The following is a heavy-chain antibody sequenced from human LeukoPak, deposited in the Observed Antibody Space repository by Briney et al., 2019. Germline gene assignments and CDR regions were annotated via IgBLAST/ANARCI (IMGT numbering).Heavy chain of an antibody. J-gene: IGHJ4*02. CDR1: GGSFSGYY. CDR2: INHSGST. D-gene: IGHD3-3*01. V-gene: IGHV4-34*01. CDR3: ARTARLIFGVVITYYFDY. Sequence: PSETLSLTCAVYGGSFSGYYWSWIRQPPGKGLEWIGEINHSGSTNYNPSLKSRVTISVDTSKNQFSLKLSSVTAADTAAYYCARTARLIFGVVITYYFDYWGQGTLVTVSS.